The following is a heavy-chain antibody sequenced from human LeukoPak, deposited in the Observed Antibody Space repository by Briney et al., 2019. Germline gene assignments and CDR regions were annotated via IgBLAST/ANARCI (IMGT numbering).Heavy chain of an antibody. Sequence: SETLSLTCAVYGGSFSGYYWSWIRQPPGKGLEWIGEINHSGSTNYNPSLKSRVTISVDTSKNQFSLKLSSVTAADTAVYYCARGTYSSGWHEVCAFDIWGQGTMVTVSS. V-gene: IGHV4-34*01. J-gene: IGHJ3*02. CDR2: INHSGST. CDR3: ARGTYSSGWHEVCAFDI. D-gene: IGHD6-19*01. CDR1: GGSFSGYY.